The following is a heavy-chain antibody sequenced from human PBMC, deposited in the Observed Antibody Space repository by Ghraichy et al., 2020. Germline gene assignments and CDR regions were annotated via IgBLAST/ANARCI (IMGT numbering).Heavy chain of an antibody. CDR1: GGSISSYY. D-gene: IGHD3-22*01. J-gene: IGHJ4*02. V-gene: IGHV4-59*01. Sequence: SETLSLTCTVSGGSISSYYWSWIRQPPGKGLEWIGYIYYSGSTNYNPSLKSRVTISVDTSKNQFSLKLSSVTAADTAVYYCARDRRYDSSGYYYSYFDYWGQGTLVTVSS. CDR2: IYYSGST. CDR3: ARDRRYDSSGYYYSYFDY.